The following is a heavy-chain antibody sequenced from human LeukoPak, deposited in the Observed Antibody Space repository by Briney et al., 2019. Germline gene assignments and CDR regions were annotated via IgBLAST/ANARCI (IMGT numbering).Heavy chain of an antibody. V-gene: IGHV4-59*01. Sequence: PSETQSLTCSVSRGSISGYYWSWIRQPPGKGLEWIAYIYYSGTTNYNPSLNSRVTISVDTSNNHFSLKLSSVTAADTAVYYCARGRQYFDHWGQGTLVTVSS. CDR3: ARGRQYFDH. CDR1: RGSISGYY. J-gene: IGHJ4*02. CDR2: IYYSGTT.